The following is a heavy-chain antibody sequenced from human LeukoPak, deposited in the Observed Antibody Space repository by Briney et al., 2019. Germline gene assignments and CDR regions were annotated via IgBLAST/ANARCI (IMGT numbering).Heavy chain of an antibody. V-gene: IGHV1-46*01. CDR1: GYTFTSND. Sequence: ASVKVSCKAAGYTFTSNDMHWIRQPPGQGLQLMGIINLSGGSTSYAQKFHVRVTMTMDTSTCTVYLDLSRLRSEDSAVYYCARPSIVGATDAFDIWDQGTMVTVS. J-gene: IGHJ3*02. CDR2: INLSGGST. CDR3: ARPSIVGATDAFDI. D-gene: IGHD1-26*01.